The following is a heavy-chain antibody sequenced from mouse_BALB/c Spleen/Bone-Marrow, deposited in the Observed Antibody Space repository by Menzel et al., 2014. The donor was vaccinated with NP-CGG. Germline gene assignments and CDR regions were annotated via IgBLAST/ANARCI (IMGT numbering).Heavy chain of an antibody. Sequence: VKLMESGPGLVAPSQSLSIPCTVSGFSLTSYGVHWVRQPPGSGLEWLGVIGIGGSTNYNSALMSRLSISKDNSKSQVFLKMNSLQTDDTAMYYCARASYYYGSRYDYWGQGTTLTVSS. CDR1: GFSLTSYG. D-gene: IGHD1-1*01. CDR2: IGIGGST. J-gene: IGHJ2*01. V-gene: IGHV2-9*02. CDR3: ARASYYYGSRYDY.